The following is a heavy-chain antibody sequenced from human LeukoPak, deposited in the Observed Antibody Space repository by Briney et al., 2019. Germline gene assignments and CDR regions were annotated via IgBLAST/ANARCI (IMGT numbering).Heavy chain of an antibody. CDR1: GGTFSSYA. V-gene: IGHV1-69*04. Sequence: ASVKVSCKASGGTFSSYAISWVRQAPGQGLEWMGRIIPILGIANYAQKFQGRVTITADKSTSTAYMELSSLRSEDTAVYYCARELERTYYYYNGMDVWGQGTTVTVSS. CDR2: IIPILGIA. CDR3: ARELERTYYYYNGMDV. D-gene: IGHD1-1*01. J-gene: IGHJ6*02.